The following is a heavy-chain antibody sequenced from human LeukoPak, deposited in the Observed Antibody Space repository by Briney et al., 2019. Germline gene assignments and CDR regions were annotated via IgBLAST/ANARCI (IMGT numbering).Heavy chain of an antibody. CDR3: TGRYYYYYMDV. J-gene: IGHJ6*03. D-gene: IGHD2-15*01. V-gene: IGHV4-61*02. Sequence: SETLSLTCTVSGGSISSGSYYWSWIRQPAGKGLEWIGRIYTSGSTNYNPSLKSRVTISVDTSKNQFSLKLSSVTAADTAVYYCTGRYYYYYMDVWGKGTTVTVSS. CDR2: IYTSGST. CDR1: GGSISSGSYY.